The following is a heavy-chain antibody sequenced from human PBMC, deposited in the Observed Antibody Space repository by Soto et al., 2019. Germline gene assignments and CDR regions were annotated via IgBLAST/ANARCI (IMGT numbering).Heavy chain of an antibody. CDR2: IYDSGNT. CDR3: ARGQGAAAGHSNLEY. J-gene: IGHJ4*02. V-gene: IGHV4-30-2*01. D-gene: IGHD6-13*01. CDR1: GGSISGTTYS. Sequence: QLQLQESGSGLVKPSQTLSLTCAVSGGSISGTTYSWSWIRQPPGKGLEWIGYIYDSGNTYYNPSLKSQFSISVDRSKNQFSLKLSSVTAADTAVYYFARGQGAAAGHSNLEYWGQGALVTVSS.